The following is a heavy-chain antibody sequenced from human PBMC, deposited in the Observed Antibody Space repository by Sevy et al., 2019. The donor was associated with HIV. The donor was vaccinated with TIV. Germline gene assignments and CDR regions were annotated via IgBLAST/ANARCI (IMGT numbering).Heavy chain of an antibody. D-gene: IGHD3-22*01. CDR3: AREGSYSYDSSGYYPFDY. Sequence: ASVKVSCKTSGYTFTGYSMHWVRQAPGQGLEWMGRITPNSGGTNYAQKFQGRVTMTRDTSIRTAYMGLSRLRSDDTAVYYCAREGSYSYDSSGYYPFDYWGHGTLVTVSS. J-gene: IGHJ4*01. CDR1: GYTFTGYS. V-gene: IGHV1-2*06. CDR2: ITPNSGGT.